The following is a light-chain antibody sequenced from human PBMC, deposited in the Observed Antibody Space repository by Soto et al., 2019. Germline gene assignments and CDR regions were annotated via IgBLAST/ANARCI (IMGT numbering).Light chain of an antibody. CDR2: CSS. CDR1: ENVGTN. V-gene: IGKV3D-15*01. J-gene: IGKJ4*01. CDR3: QQYNNWRLS. Sequence: IVMTQSPATLSVSPGEGVTLSCRASENVGTNLAWYQQKPCQAPRLLIYCSSTRATGIPATFSGSGSGTEVTLTIRSLQSEESAIYYCQQYNNWRLSYGGGTKGEIK.